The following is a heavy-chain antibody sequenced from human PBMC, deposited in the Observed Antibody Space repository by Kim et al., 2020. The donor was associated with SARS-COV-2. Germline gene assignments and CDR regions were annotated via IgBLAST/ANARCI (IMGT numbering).Heavy chain of an antibody. CDR1: GFTFDDYA. J-gene: IGHJ4*02. CDR3: AKSPTYYYDSSGYPLDY. V-gene: IGHV3-9*01. D-gene: IGHD3-22*01. Sequence: GGSLRLSCAASGFTFDDYAMHWVRHAPGKGLEWVSGISWNSGSIGYADSVKGRFTISRENAKNSLYPQMNSLRAEDTALYYCAKSPTYYYDSSGYPLDYWGQGTLVTVSS. CDR2: ISWNSGSI.